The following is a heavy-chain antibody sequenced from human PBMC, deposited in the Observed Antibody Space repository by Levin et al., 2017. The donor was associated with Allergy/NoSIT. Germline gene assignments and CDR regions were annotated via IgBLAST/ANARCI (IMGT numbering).Heavy chain of an antibody. Sequence: PSETLSLTCTVSGGSISNSRHYWGWIRQPPGKGLEWIGSVYHSGTTYYNPSLKSRVTLSVDTSKNQFSLNMRSVTAADTAVYYCGGFGELLGVGLDYWGQGALVTVSS. J-gene: IGHJ4*02. D-gene: IGHD3-10*01. CDR2: VYHSGTT. CDR1: GGSISNSRHY. CDR3: GGFGELLGVGLDY. V-gene: IGHV4-39*01.